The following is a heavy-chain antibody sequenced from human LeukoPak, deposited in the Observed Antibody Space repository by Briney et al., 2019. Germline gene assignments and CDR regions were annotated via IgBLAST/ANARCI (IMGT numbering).Heavy chain of an antibody. J-gene: IGHJ4*02. Sequence: GGSLRLSCAASGFTFSSYEMNWVRQAPGKGLEWVSYISSSGSTIYYADSVKGRFTISRDNAKNSLYLQMNSLRAEDTAVYYCARGPYCSGGSCYTLTMYYFDYWGQGTRVTVSS. CDR1: GFTFSSYE. V-gene: IGHV3-48*03. CDR3: ARGPYCSGGSCYTLTMYYFDY. D-gene: IGHD2-15*01. CDR2: ISSSGSTI.